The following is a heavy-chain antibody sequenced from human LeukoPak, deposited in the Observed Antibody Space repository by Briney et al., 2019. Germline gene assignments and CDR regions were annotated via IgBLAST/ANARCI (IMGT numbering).Heavy chain of an antibody. Sequence: SETLSLTCTVSGGSTSSSSYYWGWIRQPPGKGLEWIGSIYYSGSTYYNPSLKSRVTISVDTSKNQFSLKLSSVTAADTAVYYCARDWSPHSSGWFDPWGQGTLVTVSS. J-gene: IGHJ5*02. CDR2: IYYSGST. D-gene: IGHD6-25*01. V-gene: IGHV4-39*07. CDR1: GGSTSSSSYY. CDR3: ARDWSPHSSGWFDP.